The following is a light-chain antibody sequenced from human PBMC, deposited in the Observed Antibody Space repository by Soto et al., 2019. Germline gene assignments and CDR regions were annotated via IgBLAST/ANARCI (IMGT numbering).Light chain of an antibody. CDR1: SSDVGGYDY. J-gene: IGLJ1*01. CDR2: EVT. V-gene: IGLV2-14*01. Sequence: QSALTQPASVSGSPGQSIAISCTGTSSDVGGYDYVSWYQQQPDKAPKLMIYEVTKRPSGVSNRFSGSKSGNTASLTISGLQVEDEADYYCSSHTSGSTRVFGTGTKVTVL. CDR3: SSHTSGSTRV.